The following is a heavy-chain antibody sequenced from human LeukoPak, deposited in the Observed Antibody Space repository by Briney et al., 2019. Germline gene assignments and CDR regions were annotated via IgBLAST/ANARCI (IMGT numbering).Heavy chain of an antibody. CDR3: ARVNSGYDYFDY. CDR2: ISDSGNII. Sequence: GGSLRLSCAASGFTFSDYYMSWIRQAPGKGLEWVSYISDSGNIIYYADSVKGRFTISRDNAKNSLYLQMDSLRAEDTAVYYCARVNSGYDYFDYWGQGTLVTVSS. D-gene: IGHD5-12*01. J-gene: IGHJ4*02. V-gene: IGHV3-11*04. CDR1: GFTFSDYY.